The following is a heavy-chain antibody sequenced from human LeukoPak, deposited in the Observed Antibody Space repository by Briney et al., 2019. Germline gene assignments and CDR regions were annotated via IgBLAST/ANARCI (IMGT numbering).Heavy chain of an antibody. V-gene: IGHV4-59*08. J-gene: IGHJ5*02. Sequence: SETLSLTCTVSGVTITSYYRSWIRQPPGKGLEWIGYIYYSANTNSTPSLKTRVTISVDTFKNQFSMKLSSVTAADTAVDYCARHLGYCSTTSCQPGFDPWGQGTLVTVSS. D-gene: IGHD2-2*01. CDR3: ARHLGYCSTTSCQPGFDP. CDR2: IYYSANT. CDR1: GVTITSYY.